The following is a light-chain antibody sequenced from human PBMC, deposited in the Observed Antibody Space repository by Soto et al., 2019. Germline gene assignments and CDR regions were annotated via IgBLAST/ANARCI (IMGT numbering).Light chain of an antibody. CDR2: GVS. V-gene: IGKV3-20*01. CDR3: QQYSSLPHT. J-gene: IGKJ2*01. CDR1: QSVSNSF. Sequence: ESVLTQSPATLSLSPGERATLSCRASQSVSNSFFAWYQQKPGQAHRLLIYGVSSRATGIPDRFSGSGSGIDFTLTSSRLEPEDFVVYYCQQYSSLPHTFGQGTKLEVK.